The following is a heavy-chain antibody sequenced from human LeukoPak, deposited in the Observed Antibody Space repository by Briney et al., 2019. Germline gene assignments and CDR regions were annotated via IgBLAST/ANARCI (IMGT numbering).Heavy chain of an antibody. J-gene: IGHJ3*01. V-gene: IGHV4-61*02. Sequence: PSQTLSLTCTVSGGSISSGSYYWSWIRQPAGKGLEWIGRIYTSGSTNYNPSLKDQGAKSVDKSKHQFSLPLSYVPDSDTPGQYCTRDYSRAFDVWGQGTMVTVSS. CDR3: TRDYSRAFDV. CDR2: IYTSGST. CDR1: GGSISSGSYY. D-gene: IGHD2-15*01.